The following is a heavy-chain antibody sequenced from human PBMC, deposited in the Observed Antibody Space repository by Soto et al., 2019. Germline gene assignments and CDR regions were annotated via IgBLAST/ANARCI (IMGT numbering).Heavy chain of an antibody. CDR3: ARADITMTPVAPCDH. CDR2: IHSSGSI. D-gene: IGHD3-22*01. J-gene: IGHJ4*02. Sequence: SETLSLTCTVSGGSISSGDYYWNWIRQHPGKGLEWIGYIHSSGSIYYNPSLTSRALISIDKSNNQFSLKLGSVTVADTAIYYCARADITMTPVAPCDHWGQGTLVTVSS. CDR1: GGSISSGDYY. V-gene: IGHV4-31*03.